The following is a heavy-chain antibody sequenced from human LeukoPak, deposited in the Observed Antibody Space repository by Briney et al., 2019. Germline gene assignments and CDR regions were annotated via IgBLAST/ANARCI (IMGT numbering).Heavy chain of an antibody. CDR1: GYTFTAYY. D-gene: IGHD7-27*01. Sequence: GASVKVSCKASGYTFTAYYIHWVRQAPGQGLEWMGWINPNSGGTNYAQKFQGRVTMTRDTSISTAYMELSRLSSDDTAVYYCARGRTLTGDWDNDYWGQGTLVTVSS. CDR2: INPNSGGT. V-gene: IGHV1-2*02. J-gene: IGHJ4*02. CDR3: ARGRTLTGDWDNDY.